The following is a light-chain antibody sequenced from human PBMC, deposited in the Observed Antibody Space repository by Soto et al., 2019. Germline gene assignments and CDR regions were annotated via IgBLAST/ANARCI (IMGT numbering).Light chain of an antibody. V-gene: IGKV3-11*01. CDR1: QTVSSY. J-gene: IGKJ5*01. Sequence: EIVLTQSPATLSLSPGERATLSCRASQTVSSYLAWYQQKPGQAPRLLVYDASDRAPGIPARFSGSGSGTDFTLTISSLEPDDFAVYYCQQRRTFGQGTRLEIK. CDR3: QQRRT. CDR2: DAS.